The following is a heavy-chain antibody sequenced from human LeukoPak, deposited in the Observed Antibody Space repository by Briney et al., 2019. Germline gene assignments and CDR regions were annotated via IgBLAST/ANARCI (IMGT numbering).Heavy chain of an antibody. D-gene: IGHD2-15*01. J-gene: IGHJ5*02. CDR1: GGSISSGSYH. CDR2: IYYSGST. Sequence: SETLSLTCTVSGGSISSGSYHWSWIRQPAGKGLEWIGSIYYSGSTYYDPSLKSRVTISVDTSKNQFSLKLSSVTAADTAVYYCAREGVVSANWFDPWGQGTLVTVSS. CDR3: AREGVVSANWFDP. V-gene: IGHV4-39*07.